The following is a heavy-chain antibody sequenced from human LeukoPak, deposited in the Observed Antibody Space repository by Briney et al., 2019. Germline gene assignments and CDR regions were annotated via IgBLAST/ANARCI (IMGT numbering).Heavy chain of an antibody. V-gene: IGHV1-69*04. CDR1: GGTFRSYA. J-gene: IGHJ6*03. Sequence: ASVKVSCKASGGTFRSYAISWVRQAPGQGLEWMGRIIPILGIANYAQKFQGRVTITTDESTSTAYMELSSLRSEDTAVYYCARSLTGPRLDYYYYMDVWGKGTTVTVSS. CDR3: ARSLTGPRLDYYYYMDV. CDR2: IIPILGIA. D-gene: IGHD7-27*01.